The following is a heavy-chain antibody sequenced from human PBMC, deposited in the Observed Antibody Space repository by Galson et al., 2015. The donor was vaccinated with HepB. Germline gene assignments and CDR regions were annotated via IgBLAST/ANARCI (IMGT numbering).Heavy chain of an antibody. Sequence: SVKVSCKASGYTFTDYVVNWVRQAPGQGLEWMGWMNTNTGKPTYAPGFAGRFVVSLDTSVTTAYLQISSLETDNTAVYYCARSPLRFLDWLPYYDYYYMDVWGEGTTVTVS. D-gene: IGHD3-3*01. CDR3: ARSPLRFLDWLPYYDYYYMDV. J-gene: IGHJ6*03. V-gene: IGHV7-4-1*02. CDR1: GYTFTDYV. CDR2: MNTNTGKP.